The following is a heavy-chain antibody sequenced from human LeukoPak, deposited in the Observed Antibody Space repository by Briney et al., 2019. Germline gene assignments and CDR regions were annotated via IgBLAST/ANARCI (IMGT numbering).Heavy chain of an antibody. V-gene: IGHV3-7*01. CDR3: ARDDYGGTY. D-gene: IGHD4-23*01. CDR2: IKQDGGEK. CDR1: GFTFSTYW. J-gene: IGHJ4*02. Sequence: EGTLRLSCVGSGFTFSTYWMSWVRQAPGKGLEWVANIKQDGGEKYYVDSVKGRFTISRDNAKNSLYLQMNSLRGEDTAVYYCARDDYGGTYWGQGTLVTVSS.